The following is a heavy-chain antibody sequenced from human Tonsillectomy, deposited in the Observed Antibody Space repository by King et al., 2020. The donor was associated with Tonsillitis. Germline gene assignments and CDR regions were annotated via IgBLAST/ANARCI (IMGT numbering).Heavy chain of an antibody. J-gene: IGHJ4*02. CDR1: GFSFNSYP. V-gene: IGHV3-30*16. CDR3: ASGPGILGDSDYFDY. CDR2: ISYDGSKK. Sequence: VQLVESGGGVVQPGRSLRLSCAASGFSFNSYPMHWVRQAPGKGLEWVAVISYDGSKKYSADSVKGRFTISRDDSKNTLYLQMNSLRAEDTAIYYCASGPGILGDSDYFDYWGLGTLLTVSS. D-gene: IGHD3-3*02.